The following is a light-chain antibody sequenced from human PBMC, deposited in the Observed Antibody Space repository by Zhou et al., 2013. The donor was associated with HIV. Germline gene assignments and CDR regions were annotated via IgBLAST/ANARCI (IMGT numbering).Light chain of an antibody. CDR3: QQLNSYPIT. CDR2: GSS. Sequence: DIQMTQSPSSLSASVGDRVTMTCRATPAIDTYLAWYQQRPGKAPKLLIYGSSTLQSGVPSRFSGSGSGTDFTLTISSLQPEDFATYFCQQLNSYPITFGQGTRLQIK. CDR1: PAIDTY. J-gene: IGKJ5*01. V-gene: IGKV1-9*01.